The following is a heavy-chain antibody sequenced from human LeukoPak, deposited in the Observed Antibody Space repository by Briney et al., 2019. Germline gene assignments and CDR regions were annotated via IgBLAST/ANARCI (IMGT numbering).Heavy chain of an antibody. CDR1: GFTYSSYA. J-gene: IGHJ4*02. Sequence: GGSLRLXCAASGFTYSSYAMSWVRLAPGKGLESVSAISGSGGSTYYADSVKGRFTISRDNSKNTLYLQMNSLRAEDTAVYYCAKDIRYVVVPAATTDYWGQGTLVTVSS. CDR2: ISGSGGST. CDR3: AKDIRYVVVPAATTDY. V-gene: IGHV3-23*01. D-gene: IGHD2-2*01.